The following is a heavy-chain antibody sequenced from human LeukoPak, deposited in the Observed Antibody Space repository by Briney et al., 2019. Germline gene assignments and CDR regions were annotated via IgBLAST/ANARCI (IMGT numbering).Heavy chain of an antibody. Sequence: SVKVSCKASGGTFSSYAISWVRQAPGQGREWMGGIIPIFGTANYAQKFQGRVTITTDESTSTAYMELSSLRSEDTAVYYCARGLITIFGVVIDNAFDIWGQGTMVTVSS. V-gene: IGHV1-69*05. D-gene: IGHD3-3*01. CDR3: ARGLITIFGVVIDNAFDI. CDR2: IIPIFGTA. CDR1: GGTFSSYA. J-gene: IGHJ3*02.